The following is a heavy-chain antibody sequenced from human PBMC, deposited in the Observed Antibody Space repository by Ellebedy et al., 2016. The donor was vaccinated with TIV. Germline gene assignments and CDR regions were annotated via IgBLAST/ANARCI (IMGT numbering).Heavy chain of an antibody. CDR1: GYSFPRYW. D-gene: IGHD5-24*01. Sequence: GESLKISXKGSGYSFPRYWINWVRQIPGKGLEWVGEIDVSDSYTDYSPSFEGHVTLSADKSSSTAYLQWSRLKPSDTATYYCARQFDGLDVWGQGTTVTVSS. V-gene: IGHV5-10-1*01. J-gene: IGHJ6*02. CDR3: ARQFDGLDV. CDR2: IDVSDSYT.